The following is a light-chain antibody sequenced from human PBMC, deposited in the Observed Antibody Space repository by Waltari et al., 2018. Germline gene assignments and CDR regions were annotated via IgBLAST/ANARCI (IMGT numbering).Light chain of an antibody. J-gene: IGLJ2*01. CDR2: DVS. Sequence: QSALTQPASVSGSPGQSITISCTGTSSDVGGYNSVSWYQQHPGKAPKLMIYDVSNRPTGVYNRFSGSKSGNTASLTISGLQAEDEADYYCSSYISSSTLELFGGGTSLTVL. CDR1: SSDVGGYNS. CDR3: SSYISSSTLEL. V-gene: IGLV2-14*03.